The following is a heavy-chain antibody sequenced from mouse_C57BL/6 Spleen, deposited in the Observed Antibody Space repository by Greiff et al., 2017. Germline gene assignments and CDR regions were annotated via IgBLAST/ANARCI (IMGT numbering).Heavy chain of an antibody. CDR1: GFNIKDDY. Sequence: EVQRVESGAELVRPGASVKLSCTASGFNIKDDYMHWVKQRPEQGLEWIGWIDPENGDTEYASKFQGKATITADTSSNPAYLHLRSLTSEDTAVYYCTTMITTVSYYFDYWGQGTTLTVSS. D-gene: IGHD1-1*01. CDR2: IDPENGDT. CDR3: TTMITTVSYYFDY. J-gene: IGHJ2*01. V-gene: IGHV14-4*01.